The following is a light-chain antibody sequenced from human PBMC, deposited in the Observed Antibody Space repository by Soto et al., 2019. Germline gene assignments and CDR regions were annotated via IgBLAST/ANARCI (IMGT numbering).Light chain of an antibody. Sequence: QSVLTQPASVSGSPGQSITISCTGTSSDVGAYNYVSWYQQHPGKAPKLMIYEVSHRLPGVSNRFSGSKSGNTASLTISGLQAEDEADYYCSSFTSTTTPVIFGGGTKVTVL. J-gene: IGLJ2*01. V-gene: IGLV2-14*01. CDR1: SSDVGAYNY. CDR2: EVS. CDR3: SSFTSTTTPVI.